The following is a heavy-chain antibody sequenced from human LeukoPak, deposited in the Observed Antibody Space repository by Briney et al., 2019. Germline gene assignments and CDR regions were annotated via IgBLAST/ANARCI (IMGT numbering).Heavy chain of an antibody. D-gene: IGHD1-26*01. CDR1: GYSFTSYW. V-gene: IGHV5-51*01. CDR2: IYPGDSNI. Sequence: GESLKISCKGSGYSFTSYWIGWVRQMPGKGLEWMGIIYPGDSNIRYSPSFQGQVTISADKSISTAYLRWSSLKASDTAMYYCARLDSASYYGVDSWGQGTLVTVSS. J-gene: IGHJ4*02. CDR3: ARLDSASYYGVDS.